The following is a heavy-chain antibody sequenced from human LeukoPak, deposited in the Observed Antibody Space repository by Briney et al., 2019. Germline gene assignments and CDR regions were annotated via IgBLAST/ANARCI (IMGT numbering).Heavy chain of an antibody. V-gene: IGHV1-69*06. Sequence: SVKVSCKASGGTFSSYAISWVRQAPGQGLEWMGGIIPIFGTANYAQKFQGRVTITADKSTSTAYMELSSLRSEDTAVYYCARDRAAGTFHYYYYYMDVWGKGTTVTVSS. J-gene: IGHJ6*03. CDR2: IIPIFGTA. CDR1: GGTFSSYA. D-gene: IGHD6-13*01. CDR3: ARDRAAGTFHYYYYYMDV.